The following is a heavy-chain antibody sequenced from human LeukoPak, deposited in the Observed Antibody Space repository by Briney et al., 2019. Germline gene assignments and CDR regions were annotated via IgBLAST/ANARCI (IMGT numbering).Heavy chain of an antibody. CDR3: AKDEGAQQLVDVAFDI. V-gene: IGHV3-23*01. D-gene: IGHD6-13*01. CDR1: GFTFSSYA. Sequence: GGSLRLSCAASGFTFSSYAMSWVRQAPGKGLEWVSAISVIGGSTYYADSVKGRFTISRDNSKNTLYLKMNSLRAEDTAVYYCAKDEGAQQLVDVAFDIWGQGTMVTVSS. J-gene: IGHJ3*02. CDR2: ISVIGGST.